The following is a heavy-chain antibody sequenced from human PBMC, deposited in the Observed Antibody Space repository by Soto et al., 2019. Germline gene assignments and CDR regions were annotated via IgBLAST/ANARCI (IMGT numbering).Heavy chain of an antibody. Sequence: QVQLVQSGDEVRKPGSSVKVSCKASGYIFVNYGIAWVRQAPGQGLEWMGWISPYSGNTHYASKVQGRLTMTTDTXXSTAYMDLGSLKSDDTAVYYCARADNYVTPAPQDVWGQGTTVTVSS. J-gene: IGHJ6*02. CDR2: ISPYSGNT. D-gene: IGHD4-4*01. CDR3: ARADNYVTPAPQDV. V-gene: IGHV1-18*01. CDR1: GYIFVNYG.